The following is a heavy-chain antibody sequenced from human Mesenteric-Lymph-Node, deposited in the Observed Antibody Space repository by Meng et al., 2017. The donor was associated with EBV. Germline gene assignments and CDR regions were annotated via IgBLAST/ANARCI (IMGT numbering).Heavy chain of an antibody. V-gene: IGHV4-61*01. Sequence: QAQPHQAGPGLVKPPETLSLTCSVSGGTVSSGSYYWSWIRQPPGKGLEWIGYIYRTGSTDYNPSLNSRVSISIDTSKNQFSLRLTSVTAADTAVYYCARDSGITVTNSFDYWGQGALVTVSS. D-gene: IGHD1-20*01. CDR1: GGTVSSGSYY. J-gene: IGHJ4*02. CDR2: IYRTGST. CDR3: ARDSGITVTNSFDY.